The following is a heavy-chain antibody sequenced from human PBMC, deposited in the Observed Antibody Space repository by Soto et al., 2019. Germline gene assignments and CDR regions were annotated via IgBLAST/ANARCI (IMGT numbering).Heavy chain of an antibody. CDR1: GFTFSSYD. D-gene: IGHD6-19*01. Sequence: EVQLVESGGGLVQPGGSLRLSCAASGFTFSSYDMHWVRQATGKGLEWVSAIGTAGDTYYPGSVKGRFTISRENAKNSLYLQMNSLRAGDTAVYYCARGTSSGYYYMDVWGKGTTVNVSS. CDR2: IGTAGDT. V-gene: IGHV3-13*01. J-gene: IGHJ6*03. CDR3: ARGTSSGYYYMDV.